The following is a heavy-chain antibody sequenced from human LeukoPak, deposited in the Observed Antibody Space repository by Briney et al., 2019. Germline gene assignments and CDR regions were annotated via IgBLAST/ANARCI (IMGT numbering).Heavy chain of an antibody. CDR2: INTNSSGT. Sequence: GASVTVSCTASGYTFTCYYMHWGRQAPGQGLEWVGRINTNSSGTNYAQKFQGRVTMTRDTSISTAYMELSRLRSDDTAVYYCARGLVIIRWFDYWGQGTLVTVSS. V-gene: IGHV1-2*02. CDR1: GYTFTCYY. J-gene: IGHJ4*02. D-gene: IGHD3-9*01. CDR3: ARGLVIIRWFDY.